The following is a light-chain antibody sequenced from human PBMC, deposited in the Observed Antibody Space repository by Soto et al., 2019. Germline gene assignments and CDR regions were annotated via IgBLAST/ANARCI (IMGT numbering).Light chain of an antibody. CDR2: NNN. V-gene: IGLV1-47*02. CDR3: AAWHDSPSGYV. CDR1: GPYIGIKY. Sequence: QSVLTRPPSASETPGQRVTISCSGSGPYIGIKYVSWYRQLPGTAPTLLIYNNNERPSGVPERFSGSKSGTSASLSISGLRSEDEADYYCAAWHDSPSGYVFGTGTKVTVL. J-gene: IGLJ1*01.